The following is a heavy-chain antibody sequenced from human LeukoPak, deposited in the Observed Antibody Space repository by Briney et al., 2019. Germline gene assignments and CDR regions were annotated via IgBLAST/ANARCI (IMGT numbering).Heavy chain of an antibody. V-gene: IGHV3-21*01. CDR1: GFTFSSYS. CDR3: ARVAYYRVTADQITDAFDV. J-gene: IGHJ3*01. CDR2: ISSSSSYI. D-gene: IGHD2-21*02. Sequence: PGGSLRLSCAASGFTFSSYSMNWVRQAPGKGLEWVSSISSSSSYIYYADSVKGRFTISRDNAKNSLYLQMNSLRAEDTAVYFCARVAYYRVTADQITDAFDVWGRGTAVTVSS.